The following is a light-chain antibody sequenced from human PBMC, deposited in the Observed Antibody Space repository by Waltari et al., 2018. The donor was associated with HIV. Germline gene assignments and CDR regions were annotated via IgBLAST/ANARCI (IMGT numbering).Light chain of an antibody. J-gene: IGKJ1*01. CDR2: ETS. V-gene: IGKV1-5*03. Sequence: IQMPQSPSTLSASVGDRVTMTCRATHDISDWLAWYQHKPGTAPRLLIYETSTLESGVPSRFSGSDSGTDFSLTINSLQPEDFATYYCQQYNRYYSWAFGQGTRVEV. CDR3: QQYNRYYSWA. CDR1: HDISDW.